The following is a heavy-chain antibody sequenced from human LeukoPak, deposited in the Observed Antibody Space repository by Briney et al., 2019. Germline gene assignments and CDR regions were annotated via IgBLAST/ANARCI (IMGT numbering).Heavy chain of an antibody. CDR3: ARASLMTYSTRWSHFDY. V-gene: IGHV1-46*01. D-gene: IGHD6-13*01. CDR2: INPSDGST. CDR1: GYTFTSYY. J-gene: IGHJ4*02. Sequence: ASVKVSCKASGYTFTSYYVHWVRQAPGQGLEWVGIINPSDGSTDYAQKFQGRVTMTRDTSTTTSYMELSSLRSEDTAVYYCARASLMTYSTRWSHFDYWGQGTLVIVSS.